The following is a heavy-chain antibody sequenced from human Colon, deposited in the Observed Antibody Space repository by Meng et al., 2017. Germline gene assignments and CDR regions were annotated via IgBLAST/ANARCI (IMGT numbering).Heavy chain of an antibody. CDR2: IDLGGTP. CDR3: ARHGGWHFDY. J-gene: IGHJ4*02. D-gene: IGHD6-19*01. V-gene: IGHV4-4*02. Sequence: HAQCRQLGPGPVGPSWTLSLTSSVSGGSISRYNWWSWVRQPPGKGLEWIGQIDLGGTPYYNPSLESRVIMSLDKSKNQLSLRLTSVAAADTAVYYCARHGGWHFDYWGQGALVTVSS. CDR1: GGSISRYNW.